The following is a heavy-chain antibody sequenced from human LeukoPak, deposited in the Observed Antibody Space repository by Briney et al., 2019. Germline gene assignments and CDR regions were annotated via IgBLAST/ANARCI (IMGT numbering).Heavy chain of an antibody. CDR2: IYDSGST. V-gene: IGHV4-59*01. CDR3: AREIYGDYQFDY. Sequence: TSETLSLTCTVSGGSISSYYWSWIRQPPGKGLEWIGYIYDSGSTNYNPSLKSRVTISVDTSKNQFSLKLSSVTAADTAVYYCAREIYGDYQFDYWGQGTLVTVSS. D-gene: IGHD4-17*01. J-gene: IGHJ4*02. CDR1: GGSISSYY.